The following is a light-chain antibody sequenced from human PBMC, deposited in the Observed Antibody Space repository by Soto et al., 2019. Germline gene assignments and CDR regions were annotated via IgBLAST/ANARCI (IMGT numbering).Light chain of an antibody. CDR3: SSFACNYVDV. V-gene: IGLV2-8*01. CDR2: DVY. CDR1: SSDIGNYNY. J-gene: IGLJ1*01. Sequence: QSVLTQPPSAAGSPGQSVTISCTGTSSDIGNYNYVSWYQQYPGKAPKLIIYDVYKRPAGVPAPFSGSKSGNTASPTVSGLQTEDEANFFFSSFACNYVDVFGRGPKATV.